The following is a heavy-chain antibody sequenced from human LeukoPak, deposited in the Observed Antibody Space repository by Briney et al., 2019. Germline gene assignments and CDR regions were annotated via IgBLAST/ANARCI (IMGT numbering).Heavy chain of an antibody. V-gene: IGHV3-9*01. CDR2: INWNSGSI. D-gene: IGHD5-24*01. CDR3: AKEGDGYNYVGY. Sequence: SGGSLRLSCAASGFTFDDYAMHWVRQAPGMGLEWVSGINWNSGSIDYADSVKGRFTISRDNAKNSLYLQMNSLRAEDTALYCCAKEGDGYNYVGYWGQGTLVTVSS. CDR1: GFTFDDYA. J-gene: IGHJ4*02.